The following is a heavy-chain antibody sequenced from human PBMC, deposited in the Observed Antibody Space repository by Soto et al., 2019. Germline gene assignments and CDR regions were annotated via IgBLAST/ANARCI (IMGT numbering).Heavy chain of an antibody. V-gene: IGHV5-10-1*01. D-gene: IGHD2-2*01. Sequence: GESLKVSCQGCGYSFTSYLISWVRPLTGKGLEWMGRIDPSDSYTNYSPSFQGHVTISADKSISTAYLQWSSLKASDTAMYYCASSPRGYCSSTSCRELGNYYGMDVWGQGTTVTVSS. CDR1: GYSFTSYL. CDR2: IDPSDSYT. J-gene: IGHJ6*02. CDR3: ASSPRGYCSSTSCRELGNYYGMDV.